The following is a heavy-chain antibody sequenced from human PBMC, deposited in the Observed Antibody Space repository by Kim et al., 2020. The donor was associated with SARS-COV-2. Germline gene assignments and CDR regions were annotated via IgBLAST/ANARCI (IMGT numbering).Heavy chain of an antibody. CDR2: IKQDGSEK. D-gene: IGHD2-2*01. CDR3: ARESVVPAAPPGPVDY. Sequence: GGSLRLSCAASGFTFSSYWMSWVRQAPGKGLEWVANIKQDGSEKYYVDSVKGRFTISRDNAKNSLYLQMNSLRAEDTAVYYCARESVVPAAPPGPVDYWGQGTLVTVSS. V-gene: IGHV3-7*01. J-gene: IGHJ4*02. CDR1: GFTFSSYW.